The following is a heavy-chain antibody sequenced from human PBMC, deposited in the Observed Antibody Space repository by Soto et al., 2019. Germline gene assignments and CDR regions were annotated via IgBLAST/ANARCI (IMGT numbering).Heavy chain of an antibody. D-gene: IGHD3-16*01. J-gene: IGHJ6*02. CDR3: AGTPGGNYYYYYGMDV. CDR2: IIPIFGTA. V-gene: IGHV1-69*13. Sequence: SVKVSCKASGGTFSSYAISWVRQAPGQGLEWMGGIIPIFGTANYAQKFQGRVTITADESTSTAYMELSSLRSEDTAVYYCAGTPGGNYYYYYGMDVWGQGTTVTVSS. CDR1: GGTFSSYA.